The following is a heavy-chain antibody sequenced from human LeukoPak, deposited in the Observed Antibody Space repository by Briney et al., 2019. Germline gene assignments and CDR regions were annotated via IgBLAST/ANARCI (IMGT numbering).Heavy chain of an antibody. CDR3: ARVAGLRYFDWVDY. J-gene: IGHJ4*02. CDR2: ISNYNGNT. CDR1: GYTFTSYG. D-gene: IGHD3-9*01. Sequence: ASVKVSCKASGYTFTSYGFSSVRQAPGPGLEWMGWISNYNGNTNYAQKLRGRDTMTTDTSTSTGYMELRSLRSDDTAVYYCARVAGLRYFDWVDYWGQGTPVTVSS. V-gene: IGHV1-18*04.